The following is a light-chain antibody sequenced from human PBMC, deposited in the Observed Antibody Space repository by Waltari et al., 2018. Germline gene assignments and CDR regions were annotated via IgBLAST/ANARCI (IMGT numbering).Light chain of an antibody. CDR1: NIGSKS. J-gene: IGLJ2*01. V-gene: IGLV3-21*04. Sequence: SYVVTQSPSVSVAPGATARITCGGDNIGSKSVHWYQQGPGQAPVLVISYGSDRPSGIPERFSGANSGNTATLTISWVEADDEADYYCLVWHSTTDHHGVFGGGTKLTVL. CDR3: LVWHSTTDHHGV. CDR2: YGS.